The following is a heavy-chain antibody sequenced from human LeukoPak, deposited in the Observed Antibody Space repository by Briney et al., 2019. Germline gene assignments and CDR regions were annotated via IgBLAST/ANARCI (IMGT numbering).Heavy chain of an antibody. CDR2: IISGSSTI. V-gene: IGHV3-48*02. D-gene: IGHD2-21*02. CDR1: GFTFSSYS. CDR3: ARENIVVVTAIRDAFDI. J-gene: IGHJ3*02. Sequence: GGSRRLSCAASGFTFSSYSMNWVRQAPGKGLEWVSYIISGSSTIYYADSVKGRFTISRDNAKNSLCLQMNSLKDEDTAVYYCARENIVVVTAIRDAFDIWGQGTMVTVSS.